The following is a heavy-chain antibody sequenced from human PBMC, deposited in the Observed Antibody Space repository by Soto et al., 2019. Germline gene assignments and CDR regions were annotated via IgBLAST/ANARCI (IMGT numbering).Heavy chain of an antibody. J-gene: IGHJ5*02. Sequence: PSETLSLTCTVSGGSISSGDYYWSWIRQPPGKGLEWIGYIYYSGSTYYDPSLKSRVTISVDTSKNQFSLKLSSVTAADTAVYYCAREWLSIAADHKPAWGQGTLVTVSS. CDR1: GGSISSGDYY. D-gene: IGHD6-13*01. CDR2: IYYSGST. CDR3: AREWLSIAADHKPA. V-gene: IGHV4-30-4*01.